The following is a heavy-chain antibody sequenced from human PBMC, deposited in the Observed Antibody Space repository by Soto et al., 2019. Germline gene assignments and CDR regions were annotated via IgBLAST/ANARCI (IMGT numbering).Heavy chain of an antibody. CDR3: AKDPYDYGDYTHFPFDY. D-gene: IGHD4-17*01. CDR1: GFTFSSYA. V-gene: IGHV3-23*01. J-gene: IGHJ4*02. CDR2: ISGSGGST. Sequence: GGSLRLSCAASGFTFSSYAMSWVRQAPGKGLEWVSAISGSGGSTYYADSVKGRFTISRDNSKNTLYLQMNSLRAEDTAVYYCAKDPYDYGDYTHFPFDYWGQGTLVTVSS.